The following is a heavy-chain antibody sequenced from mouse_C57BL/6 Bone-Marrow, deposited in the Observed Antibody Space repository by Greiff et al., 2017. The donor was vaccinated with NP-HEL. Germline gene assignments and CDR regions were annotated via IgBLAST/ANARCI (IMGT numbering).Heavy chain of an antibody. Sequence: VKLVESGPGLVQPSQSLSITCTVSGFSLTSYGVHWVRQSPGKGLEWLGVIWSGGSTDYNAAFISRLSISKDNSKSQVFIKMNSLQADDTAIYYCAIYDGYAMDYWGQGTSVTVSS. V-gene: IGHV2-2*01. CDR3: AIYDGYAMDY. CDR1: GFSLTSYG. D-gene: IGHD2-3*01. CDR2: IWSGGST. J-gene: IGHJ4*01.